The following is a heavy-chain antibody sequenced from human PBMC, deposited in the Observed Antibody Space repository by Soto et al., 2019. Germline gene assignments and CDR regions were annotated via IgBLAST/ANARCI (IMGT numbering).Heavy chain of an antibody. CDR2: IYPGGDSDT. V-gene: IGHV5-51*01. J-gene: IGHJ3*02. CDR1: GYVFTAYW. CDR3: ATQMTTSQDAFDI. D-gene: IGHD4-4*01. Sequence: PVESLKISCNTSGYVFTAYWIGWVRQMPGKGLEWMGIIYPGGDSDTRYSQSSQGQVTISADKSITTAYLQWNSLKASDTAMYYCATQMTTSQDAFDIWGQGTMVTVSS.